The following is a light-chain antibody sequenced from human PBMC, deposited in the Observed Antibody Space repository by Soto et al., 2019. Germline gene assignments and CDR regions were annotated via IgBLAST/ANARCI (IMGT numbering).Light chain of an antibody. V-gene: IGKV1-8*01. CDR2: AAS. CDR3: QQYYSYPWT. J-gene: IGKJ1*01. Sequence: IQMTQSPSTLSASAGDTVTITCRASQSISTWLAWYQQKPGKAPKLLIYAASTLQSGVPSRFSGSGSGTDFTLTISCLQSEDFATYYCQQYYSYPWTFGQGTKVDIK. CDR1: QSISTW.